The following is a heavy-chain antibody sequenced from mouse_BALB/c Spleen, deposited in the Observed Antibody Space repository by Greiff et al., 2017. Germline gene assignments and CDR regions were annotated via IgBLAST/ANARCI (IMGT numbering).Heavy chain of an antibody. V-gene: IGHV3-6*02. D-gene: IGHD2-2*01. CDR1: GYSITSGYY. Sequence: DVQLVESGPGLVKPSQSLSLTCSVTGYSITSGYYWNWIRQFPGNKLEWMGYISYDGSNNYNPSLKNRISITRDTSKNQFFLKLNSVTTEDTATYYCARDLGYTLGYFDVWGAGTTVTVSS. CDR2: ISYDGSN. J-gene: IGHJ1*01. CDR3: ARDLGYTLGYFDV.